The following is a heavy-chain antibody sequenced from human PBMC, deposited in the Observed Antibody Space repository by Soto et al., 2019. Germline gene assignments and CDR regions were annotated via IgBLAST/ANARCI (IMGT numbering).Heavy chain of an antibody. CDR2: MNPNSGNT. V-gene: IGHV1-8*01. CDR1: GYTFTIYD. J-gene: IGHJ6*03. CDR3: ARGLDYLGSQAHMGV. D-gene: IGHD4-17*01. Sequence: ASVKVSCKASGYTFTIYDINWVRQATGQGLEWMGWMNPNSGNTGYAQKFQGRVTMTRNTSISTAYMELSSLRSEDTAVYYCARGLDYLGSQAHMGVWGKGTTVTVSS.